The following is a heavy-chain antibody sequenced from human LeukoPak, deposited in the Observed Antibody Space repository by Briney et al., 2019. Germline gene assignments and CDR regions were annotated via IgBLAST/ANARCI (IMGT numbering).Heavy chain of an antibody. CDR2: IRNKVKSYTT. D-gene: IGHD3-3*01. CDR3: AKDPRPAPRITIFGVVNIGVLGDY. CDR1: GFISSDHY. Sequence: AGGSLRLSCAASGFISSDHYMDWVRQAPGKGLEWVGRIRNKVKSYTTEYAAAVRGRFTISRDDLRNSLNLQMNSLRAEDTAVYYCAKDPRPAPRITIFGVVNIGVLGDYWGQGTLVTVSS. J-gene: IGHJ4*02. V-gene: IGHV3-72*01.